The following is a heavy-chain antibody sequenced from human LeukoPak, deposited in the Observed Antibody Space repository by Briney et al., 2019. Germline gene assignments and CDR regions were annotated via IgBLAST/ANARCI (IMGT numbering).Heavy chain of an antibody. D-gene: IGHD3-22*01. CDR3: ARVGYFGYYYYYYMDV. V-gene: IGHV1-46*01. CDR1: GYTFTSYY. Sequence: ASVKVSCKASGYTFTSYYMHWVRQAPGQGLEWMGIINPSGGSTSYAQKFQGRVTMTTDTSTSTAYMELRSLRSDDTAVYYCARVGYFGYYYYYYMDVWGKGTTVTISS. CDR2: INPSGGST. J-gene: IGHJ6*03.